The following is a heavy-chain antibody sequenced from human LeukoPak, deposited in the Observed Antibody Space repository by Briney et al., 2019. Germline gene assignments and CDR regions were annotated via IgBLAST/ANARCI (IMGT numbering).Heavy chain of an antibody. CDR3: VRRAAVRGMDF. Sequence: GGSLRLSCTASGFIFDTHTLTWVRQAPGKGLEWVASISGSGDSTNYGDSVKGRFTISRDNFKRTVHLEMSNLRADDTAMYYCVRRAAVRGMDFWGLGATVIVSS. V-gene: IGHV3-23*01. J-gene: IGHJ6*02. D-gene: IGHD1-14*01. CDR1: GFIFDTHT. CDR2: ISGSGDST.